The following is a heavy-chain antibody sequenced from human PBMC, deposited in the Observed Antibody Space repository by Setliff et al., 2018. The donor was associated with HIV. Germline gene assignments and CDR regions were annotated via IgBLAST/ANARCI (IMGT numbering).Heavy chain of an antibody. J-gene: IGHJ5*02. CDR1: GGSVSSGSYY. D-gene: IGHD3-22*01. CDR3: ARGVVLMGITTRWFDP. V-gene: IGHV4-61*01. CDR2: IYYSGST. Sequence: LSLTCTVSGGSVSSGSYYWSWIRQPPGKGLEWIGYIYYSGSTKHNPSLKSRVTISVDASKNQFSLKLTSVSAADTAVYYCARGVVLMGITTRWFDPWGQGTLVTVSS.